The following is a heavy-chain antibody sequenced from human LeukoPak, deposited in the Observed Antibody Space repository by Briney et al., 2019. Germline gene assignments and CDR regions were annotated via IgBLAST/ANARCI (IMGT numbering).Heavy chain of an antibody. D-gene: IGHD2-15*01. CDR2: ISSSSGYI. CDR1: GFTFSSYT. J-gene: IGHJ4*02. CDR3: ARDSRSGPIFDY. Sequence: GGSLRLSCAASGFTFSSYTMTWVRQAPGKGLEWVSSISSSSGYIYYADSVKGRFTISRDNAKNSLYLQMNSLRAEDTAVYYCARDSRSGPIFDYWGQGTLVTVSS. V-gene: IGHV3-21*01.